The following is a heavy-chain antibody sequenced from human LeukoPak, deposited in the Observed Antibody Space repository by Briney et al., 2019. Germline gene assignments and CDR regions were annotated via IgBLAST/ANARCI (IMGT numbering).Heavy chain of an antibody. CDR2: ISSSGSTI. CDR1: GFTFSNAW. CDR3: ASGGLGGLIAAPNYYMDV. Sequence: GGSLRLSCAASGFTFSNAWMSRVRQAPGKGLEWVSYISSSGSTIYYADSVKGRLTISRDNAKNSLYLQMNSLIAEDTAVYYCASGGLGGLIAAPNYYMDVWGKGTTVTISS. J-gene: IGHJ6*03. V-gene: IGHV3-11*04. D-gene: IGHD6-13*01.